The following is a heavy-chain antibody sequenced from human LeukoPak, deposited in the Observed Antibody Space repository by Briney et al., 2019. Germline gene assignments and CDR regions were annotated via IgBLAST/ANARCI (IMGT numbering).Heavy chain of an antibody. J-gene: IGHJ4*02. D-gene: IGHD2-21*02. V-gene: IGHV4-34*01. CDR2: INHSGST. CDR1: GGSFSGYY. CDR3: ARFAYCGGHCWYYFDY. Sequence: SETLSLTCAVYGGSFSGYYWSWIRQPPGKGLEWIGEINHSGSTNYNPSLKSRVTISVDTSKNQFSLKLNSVTAADTAVYYCARFAYCGGHCWYYFDYWGQGSLVTVSS.